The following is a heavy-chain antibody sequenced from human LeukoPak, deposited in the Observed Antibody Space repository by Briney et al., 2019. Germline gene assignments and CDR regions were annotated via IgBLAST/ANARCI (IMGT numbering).Heavy chain of an antibody. D-gene: IGHD2-2*02. Sequence: PGGSLRLSCAASGFTVSSNYMSWVRQAPGKGLEWVSYISSSGSTIYYADSVKGRFTISRDNAKNSLYLQMNSLRAEDTAVYYCAKAGGGHCSSTSCYTVIAGVFDYWGQGTLVTVSS. CDR3: AKAGGGHCSSTSCYTVIAGVFDY. CDR1: GFTVSSNY. V-gene: IGHV3-11*01. CDR2: ISSSGSTI. J-gene: IGHJ4*02.